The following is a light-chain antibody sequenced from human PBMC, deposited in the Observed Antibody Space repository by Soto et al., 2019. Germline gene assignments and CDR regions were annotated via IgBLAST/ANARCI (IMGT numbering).Light chain of an antibody. CDR2: DAS. J-gene: IGKJ5*01. Sequence: EIVLTQSPATLSLSPGERATLCFSASQSVSSYLAWYQQKPGQAPRLLIYDASNRATGIPARFSGSWSGTDFTLTISSLEPEDFAVYYCQQRSNWPSTFGQGTRLEIK. CDR3: QQRSNWPST. V-gene: IGKV3-11*01. CDR1: QSVSSY.